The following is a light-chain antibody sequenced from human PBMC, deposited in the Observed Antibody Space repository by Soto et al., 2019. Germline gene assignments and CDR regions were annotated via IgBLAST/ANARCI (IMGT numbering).Light chain of an antibody. Sequence: QSALTQPPSASGSPGQSVTISCTGSSSDVGGFDWVSWYQHHPGKAPKLILYEVAKRPSGVPDRFSGSKSGNTASLTVSGLQAEDEGNYYCCSYAGTTAVFGTGTKLTVL. V-gene: IGLV2-8*01. CDR3: CSYAGTTAV. J-gene: IGLJ1*01. CDR2: EVA. CDR1: SSDVGGFDW.